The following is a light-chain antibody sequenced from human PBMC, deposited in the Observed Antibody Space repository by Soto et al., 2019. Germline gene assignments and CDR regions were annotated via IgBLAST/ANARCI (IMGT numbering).Light chain of an antibody. Sequence: QSVLTQPASVSGSPGQSITIAFTVTSSDGGGYNYVSWYQQYPGKAPRLVISDVSNRPSGVSNRFSGSKSGTSASLTISGLQAEDEADYSCSSYTSSSTYVFGTGPKVT. CDR2: DVS. CDR3: SSYTSSSTYV. CDR1: SSDGGGYNY. J-gene: IGLJ1*01. V-gene: IGLV2-14*01.